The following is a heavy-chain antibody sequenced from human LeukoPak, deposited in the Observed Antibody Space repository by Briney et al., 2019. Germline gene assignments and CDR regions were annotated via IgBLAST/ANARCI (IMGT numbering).Heavy chain of an antibody. V-gene: IGHV3-30*02. CDR2: IQNDGSDK. D-gene: IGHD1-26*01. Sequence: PGGSLRLSCGASGFMFTAHDMHWVRQAPGKGPEWVAFIQNDGSDKYYADSVKGRFTISRDNSKNTLYLQMNSLRREDTAVYFCAKPSGSGVDYWGQGTRVTVSS. CDR3: AKPSGSGVDY. CDR1: GFMFTAHD. J-gene: IGHJ4*02.